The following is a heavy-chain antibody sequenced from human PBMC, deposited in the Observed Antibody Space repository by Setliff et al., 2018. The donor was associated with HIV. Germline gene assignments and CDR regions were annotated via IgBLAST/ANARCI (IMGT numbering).Heavy chain of an antibody. V-gene: IGHV4-31*03. CDR1: GGSISSGGYY. CDR2: IFYSGST. D-gene: IGHD3-22*01. Sequence: LSLTCTVSGGSISSGGYYWSWIRQHPGKGLAWIGYIFYSGSTYYNPSLKSRVTITVDTSKNQFSLKLSSVTAAATAVYCCATGLPYYYGSSGYYYFDYWGQGTLVTVSS. CDR3: ATGLPYYYGSSGYYYFDY. J-gene: IGHJ4*02.